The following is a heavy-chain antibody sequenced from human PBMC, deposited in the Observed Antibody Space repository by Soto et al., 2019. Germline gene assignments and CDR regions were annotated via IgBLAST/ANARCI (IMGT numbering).Heavy chain of an antibody. CDR3: ARDLPPDL. V-gene: IGHV3-53*01. J-gene: IGHJ5*02. CDR2: IWSAGLT. CDR1: GFTVSRKY. Sequence: GGSLRLSCAASGFTVSRKYMIWVRQAPGKGLEWVSIIWSAGLTYYADSVRGRFTISRDISKNILFLQMNNLRAEDSAIYYCARDLPPDLWGRGTLVTVSS.